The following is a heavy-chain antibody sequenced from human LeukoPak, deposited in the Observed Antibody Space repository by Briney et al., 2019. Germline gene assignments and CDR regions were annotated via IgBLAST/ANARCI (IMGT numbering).Heavy chain of an antibody. CDR1: GGSISSGDYY. D-gene: IGHD2/OR15-2a*01. J-gene: IGHJ3*02. CDR3: ARDPQNWDGFDI. V-gene: IGHV4-31*03. CDR2: IYYSGNT. Sequence: SETLSLTCTVSGGSISSGDYYWSWIRQHPGKGLAWIGYIYYSGNTTYNPSLKSRLTISVDTSKNQFSLKLSSVTAADTAVYYCARDPQNWDGFDIWGQGTMVTVSS.